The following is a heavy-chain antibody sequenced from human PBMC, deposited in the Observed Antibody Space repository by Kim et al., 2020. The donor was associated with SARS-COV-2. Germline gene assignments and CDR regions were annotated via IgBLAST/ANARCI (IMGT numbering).Heavy chain of an antibody. Sequence: GGSLRLSCAASGFTFSSYAMSWVRQAPGKGLEWVSAISGSGGSTYYADSVKGRFTISRDNSKNTLYLQMNSLRAEDTAVYYCAKDLSLRRVVVPAAIPFDYWGQGTLVTVSS. CDR3: AKDLSLRRVVVPAAIPFDY. J-gene: IGHJ4*02. V-gene: IGHV3-23*01. D-gene: IGHD2-2*02. CDR1: GFTFSSYA. CDR2: ISGSGGST.